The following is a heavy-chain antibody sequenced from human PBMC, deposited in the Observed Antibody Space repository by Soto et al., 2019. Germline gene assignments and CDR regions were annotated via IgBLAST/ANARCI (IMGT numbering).Heavy chain of an antibody. CDR3: ARDKDYGGNSVYDL. V-gene: IGHV4-30-2*01. CDR2: IYHSGST. CDR1: GGSISSGGYS. Sequence: QLQLQESGSGLVKPSQTLSLTCAVSGGSISSGGYSWSWIRQPPGKGLEWIGYIYHSGSTYYNPSHKRRVTISVDRSKNQFTLKLRSVTAADTAVYYCARDKDYGGNSVYDLWGRGTLVTVSS. J-gene: IGHJ2*01. D-gene: IGHD4-17*01.